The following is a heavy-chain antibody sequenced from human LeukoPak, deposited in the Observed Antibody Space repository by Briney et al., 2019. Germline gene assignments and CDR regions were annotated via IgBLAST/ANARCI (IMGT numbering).Heavy chain of an antibody. V-gene: IGHV4-4*07. CDR2: IYTSGST. Sequence: ASETLSLTCTVSGGSISSYYWSWIRQPAGKGLEWIGRIYTSGSTNYNPSLKSRVTMSVDTSKNQFSLKLSSVTAADTSVYYSARGPGIAVAGLLRGAFDIWGQGTMVTVSS. CDR3: ARGPGIAVAGLLRGAFDI. J-gene: IGHJ3*02. CDR1: GGSISSYY. D-gene: IGHD6-19*01.